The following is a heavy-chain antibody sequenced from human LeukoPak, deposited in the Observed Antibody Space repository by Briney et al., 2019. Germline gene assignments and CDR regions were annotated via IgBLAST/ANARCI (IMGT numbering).Heavy chain of an antibody. V-gene: IGHV3-9*01. CDR3: ARDLNLYDSSGYYPYFDY. D-gene: IGHD3-22*01. CDR1: GFIFDDYA. CDR2: IYWNSGTI. J-gene: IGHJ4*02. Sequence: PGGSLRLSCAASGFIFDDYAMHWVRQAPGKGLEWVSGIYWNSGTIGYADSVKGRFTISRDNAKNSLYLQMNSLRAEDTAVYYCARDLNLYDSSGYYPYFDYWGQGTLVTVSS.